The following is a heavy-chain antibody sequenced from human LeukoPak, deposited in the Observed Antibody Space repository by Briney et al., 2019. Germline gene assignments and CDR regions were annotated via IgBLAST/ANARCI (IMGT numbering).Heavy chain of an antibody. J-gene: IGHJ3*02. CDR1: GFTFSSYS. Sequence: GGPLRLSCAASGFTFSSYSMNWVRQAPGKGLEWVSSISSSSSYIYYADSVKGRFTISRDNAKNSLYLQMNSLRAEDTAVYYCARGAYCSSTSCYLEAFDIWGQGTMVTVSS. V-gene: IGHV3-21*01. D-gene: IGHD2-2*01. CDR3: ARGAYCSSTSCYLEAFDI. CDR2: ISSSSSYI.